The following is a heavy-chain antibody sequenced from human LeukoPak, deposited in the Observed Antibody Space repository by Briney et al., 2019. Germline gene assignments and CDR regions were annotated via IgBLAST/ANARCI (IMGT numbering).Heavy chain of an antibody. D-gene: IGHD6-13*01. CDR1: GYTFTGYY. CDR3: ARDRSGKLGSSWYVIDY. V-gene: IGHV1-2*02. Sequence: ASAKVSCKASGYTFTGYYMHWVRQAPGQGLEWMGWTNPNSGGTNYAQKFQGRVTMTRDTSISTAYMELSRLRSDDTAVYYCARDRSGKLGSSWYVIDYWGQGTLVTVSS. CDR2: TNPNSGGT. J-gene: IGHJ4*02.